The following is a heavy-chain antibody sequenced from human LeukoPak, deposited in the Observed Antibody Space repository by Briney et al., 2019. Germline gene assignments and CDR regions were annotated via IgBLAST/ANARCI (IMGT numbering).Heavy chain of an antibody. D-gene: IGHD2-2*01. CDR3: ARERYCSSTSCPHGDLDY. J-gene: IGHJ4*02. Sequence: GGSLRLSCAASGFTFSSYEMNWVRQAPGKGLEWVSYIGVRGSTIYYAESVKGRFTISRDNAKNSLYLQMNSLRAEDTAVYYCARERYCSSTSCPHGDLDYWGQGTLVSVSS. CDR1: GFTFSSYE. V-gene: IGHV3-48*03. CDR2: IGVRGSTI.